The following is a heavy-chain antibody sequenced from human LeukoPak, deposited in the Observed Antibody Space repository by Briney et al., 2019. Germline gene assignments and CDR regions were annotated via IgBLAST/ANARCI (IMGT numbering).Heavy chain of an antibody. V-gene: IGHV1-69*13. Sequence: ASVKVSCKASGGTFSSYAISWVRQAPGQGLEWMGGIIPIFGTANYAQKFQGRVTITADESTSTAYMELGSLRSEDTAVYYCARRLYDSSGSDYWGQGTLVTVSS. D-gene: IGHD3-22*01. J-gene: IGHJ4*02. CDR2: IIPIFGTA. CDR1: GGTFSSYA. CDR3: ARRLYDSSGSDY.